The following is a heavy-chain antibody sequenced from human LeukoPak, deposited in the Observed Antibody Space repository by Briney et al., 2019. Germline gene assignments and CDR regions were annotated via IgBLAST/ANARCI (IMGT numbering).Heavy chain of an antibody. J-gene: IGHJ6*03. CDR1: GYTFTSYG. Sequence: ASVKVSCKASGYTFTSYGISWVRQAPGQGLEWMGGILPIFGTTDYAQNFQGRVTITADKSTSTAYMELSSLRSEDTAVYYCATLAVAGTNYYYYYMDVWGKGTTVTVSS. V-gene: IGHV1-69*06. CDR3: ATLAVAGTNYYYYYMDV. D-gene: IGHD6-19*01. CDR2: ILPIFGTT.